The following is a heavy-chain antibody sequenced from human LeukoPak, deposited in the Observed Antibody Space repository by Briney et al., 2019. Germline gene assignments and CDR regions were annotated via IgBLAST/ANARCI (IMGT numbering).Heavy chain of an antibody. CDR1: GGSISSGGYS. J-gene: IGHJ4*02. V-gene: IGHV4-30-2*01. D-gene: IGHD3-16*01. CDR3: ARGIGAADF. CDR2: IYHSGST. Sequence: PSETLSLTCAVSGGSISSGGYSWRWIRQPPGKGLEWIGYIYHSGSTYYNPSLKSRVTISVDRSKNQFSLKLSSVTAADTAVYYCARGIGAADFWGQGILVTVSS.